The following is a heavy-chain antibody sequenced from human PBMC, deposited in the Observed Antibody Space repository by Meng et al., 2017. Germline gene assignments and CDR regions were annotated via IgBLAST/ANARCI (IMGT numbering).Heavy chain of an antibody. J-gene: IGHJ6*02. CDR1: GDSVSSANYY. V-gene: IGHV4-61*01. Sequence: SETLSPTCTVSGDSVSSANYYWSWILQPPGKELEWIGYIFYSGSTIYNPSLKSRVTMSVDTSKNQFSLKLSSVTAADTAVYYCARNKGSGSYPYYYYGMDVWGQGTTVTVSS. CDR2: IFYSGST. D-gene: IGHD3-10*01. CDR3: ARNKGSGSYPYYYYGMDV.